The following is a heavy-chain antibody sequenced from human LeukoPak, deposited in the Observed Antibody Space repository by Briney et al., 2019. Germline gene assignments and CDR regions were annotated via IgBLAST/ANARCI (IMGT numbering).Heavy chain of an antibody. Sequence: SETLSLTCAVYGGSFSDYYWSWIRQPPGKGLEWIGEINHSGSTNYNPSLKSRVTISVDTSKNQFSLKLSSVTAADTAVYYCARSFTFLAAAVYWGQGTLVTVSS. V-gene: IGHV4-34*01. CDR1: GGSFSDYY. D-gene: IGHD6-13*01. CDR2: INHSGST. J-gene: IGHJ4*02. CDR3: ARSFTFLAAAVY.